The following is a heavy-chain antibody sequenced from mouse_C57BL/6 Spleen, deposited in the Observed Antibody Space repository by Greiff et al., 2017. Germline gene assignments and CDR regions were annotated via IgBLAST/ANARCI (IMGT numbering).Heavy chain of an antibody. CDR3: AICWPIYYYGSYFDV. CDR1: GYAFSSYW. CDR2: IYPGDGDT. D-gene: IGHD1-1*01. V-gene: IGHV1-82*01. J-gene: IGHJ1*03. Sequence: QVQLQQSGPELVKPGASVKISCKASGYAFSSYWMNWVKQRPGQGLEWIGRIYPGDGDTNYNGKFKGKATLTADKSSSTAYMQLSSLTSEDSAVYFCAICWPIYYYGSYFDVWGTGTTVTVSS.